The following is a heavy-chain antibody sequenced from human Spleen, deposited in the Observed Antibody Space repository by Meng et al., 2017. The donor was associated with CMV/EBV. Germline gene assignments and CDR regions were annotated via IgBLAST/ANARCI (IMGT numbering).Heavy chain of an antibody. CDR2: ISSDGSTT. D-gene: IGHD3-3*01. Sequence: LSCAASGFTFSSYWMHWVRQAPGKGPLWVSRISSDGSTTTYAGSVTGRFTISRDNVKNTLYLQMNSLRAEDTAMYYCAADIGRLGVDWGQGTLVTVSS. CDR1: GFTFSSYW. J-gene: IGHJ4*02. V-gene: IGHV3-74*01. CDR3: AADIGRLGVD.